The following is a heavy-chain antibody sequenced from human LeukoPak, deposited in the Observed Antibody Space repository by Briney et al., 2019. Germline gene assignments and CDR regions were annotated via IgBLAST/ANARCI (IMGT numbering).Heavy chain of an antibody. CDR2: MSYSGGTE. J-gene: IGHJ4*02. Sequence: PGRSLRLSCAASGLTFSSYSMHWVRQAPGKGLEWVVVMSYSGGTESYADSVKGRFTISRDNSKNTLYLQMNNLRAEDTAVYYCARGNFYGSGSFYGLGSSIVANYYFDYWGQGTLVTVSS. V-gene: IGHV3-30-3*01. CDR1: GLTFSSYS. CDR3: ARGNFYGSGSFYGLGSSIVANYYFDY. D-gene: IGHD3-10*01.